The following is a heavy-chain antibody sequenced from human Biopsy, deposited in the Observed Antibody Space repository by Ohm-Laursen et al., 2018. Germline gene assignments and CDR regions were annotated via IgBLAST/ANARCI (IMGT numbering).Heavy chain of an antibody. CDR2: IYYSGST. CDR3: ARHPTGFWFDP. V-gene: IGHV4-39*01. J-gene: IGHJ5*02. CDR1: GGSISSSTYW. Sequence: TLSLTCTVSGGSISSSTYWWGWIRQPPEKGLDWIGSIYYSGSTYYNPSLQSRVTMSVDTSKNDFSLNLTSVTATDTAVYYCARHPTGFWFDPWGQGTLVIVSS.